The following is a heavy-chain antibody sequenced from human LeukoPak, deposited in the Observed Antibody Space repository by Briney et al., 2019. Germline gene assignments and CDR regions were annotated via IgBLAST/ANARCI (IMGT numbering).Heavy chain of an antibody. CDR3: AREGVIVVVMAFDI. V-gene: IGHV4-34*01. J-gene: IGHJ3*02. CDR2: INHSGST. CDR1: GGSFSGYY. D-gene: IGHD3-22*01. Sequence: SETLSLTCAVYGGSFSGYYWSWTRQPPGKGLEWIGEINHSGSTNYNPSLKSRVTISVDTSKNQFSLKLSSVTAADTAVYYCAREGVIVVVMAFDIWGQGTMVTVSS.